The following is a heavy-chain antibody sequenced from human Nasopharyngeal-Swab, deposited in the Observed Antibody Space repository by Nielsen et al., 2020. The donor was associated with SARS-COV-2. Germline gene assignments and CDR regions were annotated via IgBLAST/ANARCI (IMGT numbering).Heavy chain of an antibody. Sequence: RQAPGKGLEWVSYISSSGSTICYADSVKGRFTISRDNAKNSLYLQMNSLRAEDTAVYYCARTPRGYDILTGYYIRYYFDYWGQGTLVTVSS. D-gene: IGHD3-9*01. CDR3: ARTPRGYDILTGYYIRYYFDY. V-gene: IGHV3-11*01. CDR2: ISSSGSTI. J-gene: IGHJ4*02.